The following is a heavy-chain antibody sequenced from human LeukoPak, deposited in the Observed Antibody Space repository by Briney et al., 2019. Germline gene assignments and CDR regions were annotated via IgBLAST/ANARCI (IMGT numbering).Heavy chain of an antibody. CDR3: ARHQTGMDLYDYVWGSRALRNFDY. Sequence: SETLSLTCTVSGGSISSSSYYWGWIRQPPGKGLEWIGSIYYSGSTHYNPSLKSRVTISVDTSKNQFSLKLSSVTAADTAVYYCARHQTGMDLYDYVWGSRALRNFDYWGQGTLVTVSS. CDR2: IYYSGST. V-gene: IGHV4-39*01. J-gene: IGHJ4*02. CDR1: GGSISSSSYY. D-gene: IGHD3-16*01.